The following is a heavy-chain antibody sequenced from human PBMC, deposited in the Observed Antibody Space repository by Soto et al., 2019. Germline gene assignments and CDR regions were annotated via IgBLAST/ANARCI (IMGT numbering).Heavy chain of an antibody. CDR2: ISGFSAGSAST. J-gene: IGHJ3*01. Sequence: EVQLLESGGGLVQPGGSLRLSCAASGFTFNSYAMHWVRQAPGKGLEWVSGISGFSAGSASTYFADSVKGRFIISRDNSNNTLYLQMNNRRAEDTALYYCARVPLFFGFEAFDFWGHGTLVTVSS. CDR3: ARVPLFFGFEAFDF. V-gene: IGHV3-23*01. D-gene: IGHD3-10*01. CDR1: GFTFNSYA.